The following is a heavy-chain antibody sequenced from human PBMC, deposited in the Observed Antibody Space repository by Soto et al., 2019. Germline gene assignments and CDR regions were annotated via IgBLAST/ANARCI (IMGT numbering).Heavy chain of an antibody. CDR2: IYPGDSDT. D-gene: IGHD2-2*03. CDR1: GYSLTSYW. Sequence: SGESLKISCKGSGYSLTSYWIGWVRQMPGKGLEWMGIIYPGDSDTRYSPSFQGQVTIPADKSISTAYLQWSSLKASDTAMYYCARRVGYCSSTSCYPTENWFDPWGQGTLVTVSS. J-gene: IGHJ5*02. V-gene: IGHV5-51*01. CDR3: ARRVGYCSSTSCYPTENWFDP.